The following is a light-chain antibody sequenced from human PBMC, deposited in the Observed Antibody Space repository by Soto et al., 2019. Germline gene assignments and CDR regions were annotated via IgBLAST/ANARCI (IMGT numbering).Light chain of an antibody. CDR3: QQYNSYSPT. CDR1: QSISTW. V-gene: IGKV1-5*03. CDR2: KAS. J-gene: IGKJ1*01. Sequence: PSTLSASVGDRVTITCRASQSISTWLAWYQQEPGKAPKLLIHKASSLQSGVPSRFSGSGSGTDFTLTISSLHPDDFATYYCQQYNSYSPTFGQGTKVDIK.